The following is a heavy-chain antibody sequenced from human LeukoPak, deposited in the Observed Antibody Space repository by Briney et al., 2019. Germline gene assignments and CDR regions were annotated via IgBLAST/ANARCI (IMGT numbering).Heavy chain of an antibody. Sequence: MASETLSLTCAAYGGSFSGYYWSWIRQPPGKGLEWLGEINHSGSTNYNPSLKPRVTISVDPPKNQFSLKLSSVPAADTAVYYCELAAAGTTSYYYYMDVWGKGTTVTVSS. V-gene: IGHV4-34*01. D-gene: IGHD6-13*01. CDR3: ELAAAGTTSYYYYMDV. J-gene: IGHJ6*03. CDR1: GGSFSGYY. CDR2: INHSGST.